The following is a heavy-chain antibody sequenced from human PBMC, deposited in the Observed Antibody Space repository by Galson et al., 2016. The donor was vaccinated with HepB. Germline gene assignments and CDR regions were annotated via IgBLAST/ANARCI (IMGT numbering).Heavy chain of an antibody. CDR3: AKSPNSGIFGDVDV. V-gene: IGHV3-33*06. J-gene: IGHJ6*02. Sequence: SLRLSCAASGFTFSSYGMHWVRQAPGKGLEWVALIWYDGSNKYYADSVKGRFTISRDNSKNTLYLQMTSLRAEDTAVYYCAKSPNSGIFGDVDVWGQGTTVTVSS. CDR1: GFTFSSYG. D-gene: IGHD3-3*01. CDR2: IWYDGSNK.